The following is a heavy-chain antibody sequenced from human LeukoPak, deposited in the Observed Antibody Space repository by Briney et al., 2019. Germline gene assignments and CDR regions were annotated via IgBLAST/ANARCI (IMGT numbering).Heavy chain of an antibody. CDR2: MNPNSGNT. CDR1: GYTFTSYD. V-gene: IGHV1-8*03. CDR3: ARENLGVVAAYHYYYMDV. Sequence: VASVKVSCKASGYTFTSYDINWVRQATGQGLEWMGWMNPNSGNTGYAQKFQGRVTITRNTSISTAYMELSSLRSEDTAVYYCARENLGVVAAYHYYYMDVWGKGTTVTVSS. D-gene: IGHD2-15*01. J-gene: IGHJ6*03.